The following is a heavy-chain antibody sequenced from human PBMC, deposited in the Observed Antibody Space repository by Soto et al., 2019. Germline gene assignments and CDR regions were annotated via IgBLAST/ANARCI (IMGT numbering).Heavy chain of an antibody. D-gene: IGHD6-13*01. J-gene: IGHJ5*02. Sequence: PGGSLRLASAAPGFTSCGYYIDVVGQAPGKGLEWVSTISSNSAYIYYTDALRGRFTSSRDNAQNSLHLQMNSLRAEDTAVYYCTRDASRDSSARGWFDPWGPGTLVTVSS. CDR1: GFTSCGYY. CDR2: ISSNSAYI. V-gene: IGHV3-21*01. CDR3: TRDASRDSSARGWFDP.